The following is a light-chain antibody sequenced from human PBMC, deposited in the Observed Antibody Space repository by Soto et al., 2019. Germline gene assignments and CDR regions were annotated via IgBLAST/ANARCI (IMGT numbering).Light chain of an antibody. CDR3: QQCGRSPPAGT. V-gene: IGKV3-20*01. Sequence: ETVLTQSPGTLSLSPGERATLSCRASQSVSSNYLAWYQQKPGQAPRLLIYGASTRATGIPDRFSGSGSGTDCTLTISRLEPEDVAEYYSQQCGRSPPAGTVGQGTKVEIK. J-gene: IGKJ1*01. CDR1: QSVSSNY. CDR2: GAS.